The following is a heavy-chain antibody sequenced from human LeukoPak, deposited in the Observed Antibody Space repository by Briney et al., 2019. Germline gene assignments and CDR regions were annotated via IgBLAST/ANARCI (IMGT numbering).Heavy chain of an antibody. CDR2: INHSGST. J-gene: IGHJ4*02. CDR1: GGSFSGYY. D-gene: IGHD1-26*01. V-gene: IGHV4-34*01. CDR3: ARLDGSYYFDY. Sequence: SETLSLTCAVYGGSFSGYYWSWIRQAPGKGLEWIGEINHSGSTNYNPSLKSRVTISVDTSKNQFSLKLSSVTAADTAVYYCARLDGSYYFDYWGQGTLVTVSS.